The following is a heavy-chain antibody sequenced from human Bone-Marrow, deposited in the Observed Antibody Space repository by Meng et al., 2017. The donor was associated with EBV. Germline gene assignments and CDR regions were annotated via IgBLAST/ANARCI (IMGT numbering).Heavy chain of an antibody. CDR1: GFIFSNYN. CDR2: ISSANSYI. Sequence: EVQLVEPGGGLVKPGESLRLSCAAYGFIFSNYNMNWVRQAPGKGLEWVSSISSANSYIYYADSVKGRFTISRDNANNSLSLQMNSLRAEDTAVYYCARLSGTDWFDPWGQGTLVTVSS. D-gene: IGHD1-7*01. CDR3: ARLSGTDWFDP. V-gene: IGHV3-21*02. J-gene: IGHJ5*02.